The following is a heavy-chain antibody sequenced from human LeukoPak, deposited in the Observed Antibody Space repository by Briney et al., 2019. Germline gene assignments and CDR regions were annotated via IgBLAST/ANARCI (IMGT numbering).Heavy chain of an antibody. CDR1: GGSITSTSYY. CDR2: IYYSGST. J-gene: IGHJ4*02. Sequence: SETLSLTCTGSGGSITSTSYYWGWIRQPPGKGLEWIGFIYYSGSTYYNPSLKSRVTISLDTSKNQFSLKLSSVTAADTAVYYCARQLATSGEWAYDYWGQGTLVTVSS. D-gene: IGHD3-3*02. V-gene: IGHV4-39*01. CDR3: ARQLATSGEWAYDY.